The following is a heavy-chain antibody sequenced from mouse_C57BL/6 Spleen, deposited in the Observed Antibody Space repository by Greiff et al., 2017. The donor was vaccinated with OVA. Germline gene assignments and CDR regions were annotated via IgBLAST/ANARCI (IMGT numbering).Heavy chain of an antibody. J-gene: IGHJ4*01. CDR1: GYTFTSYW. CDR3: ASVYYGNYDAMDY. V-gene: IGHV1-64*01. CDR2: IHPNSGST. Sequence: QVQLQQSGAELVKPGASVKLSCKASGYTFTSYWMHWVKQRPGQGLEWIGMIHPNSGSTNYNEKFKSKATLTVDKSSSTAYMQLSSLTSEDSAVYYCASVYYGNYDAMDYWGQGTSVTVSS. D-gene: IGHD2-1*01.